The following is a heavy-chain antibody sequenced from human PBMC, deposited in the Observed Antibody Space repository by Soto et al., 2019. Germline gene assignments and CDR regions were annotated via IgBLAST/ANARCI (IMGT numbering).Heavy chain of an antibody. CDR2: ISYDGSNK. D-gene: IGHD2-15*01. CDR3: AKDRSHLDYYYYGMDV. J-gene: IGHJ6*02. Sequence: QVQLVESGGGVVQPGRSLRLSCAASGFTFSSYGMHWVRQAPGKGLEWVAVISYDGSNKYYADSVKGRFTISRDNSKNTLYLQMNSLRAEDTAVYYCAKDRSHLDYYYYGMDVWGQGTTVTVSS. CDR1: GFTFSSYG. V-gene: IGHV3-30*18.